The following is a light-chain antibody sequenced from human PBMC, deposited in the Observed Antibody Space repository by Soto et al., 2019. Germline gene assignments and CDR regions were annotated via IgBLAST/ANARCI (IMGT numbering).Light chain of an antibody. CDR3: SSYTSSSTLGV. V-gene: IGLV2-14*01. CDR1: SSGVGGYNY. CDR2: DVS. Sequence: QSALTQPASVSGSPGQSITISCTGTSSGVGGYNYVSWYQQYPGKAPKLMIYDVSNRPSGVSNRFSGSKSGNTASLTISGLQAEDEAHYYCSSYTSSSTLGVFGGGTKLTVL. J-gene: IGLJ2*01.